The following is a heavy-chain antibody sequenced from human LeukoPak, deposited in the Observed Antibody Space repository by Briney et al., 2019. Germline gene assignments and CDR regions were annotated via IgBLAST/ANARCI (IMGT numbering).Heavy chain of an antibody. CDR2: IQYDGNNK. V-gene: IGHV3-30*02. Sequence: PGGSLRLSCAASGFAFSSYGMHWVRQAPGKGLEWVAFIQYDGNNKFYADSVKGRFTISRDTSKNTLYLQMNSLRVEDTAVYYCARDLAAAGPTDYFDYWGQGTLVTVSS. CDR3: ARDLAAAGPTDYFDY. J-gene: IGHJ4*02. CDR1: GFAFSSYG. D-gene: IGHD6-13*01.